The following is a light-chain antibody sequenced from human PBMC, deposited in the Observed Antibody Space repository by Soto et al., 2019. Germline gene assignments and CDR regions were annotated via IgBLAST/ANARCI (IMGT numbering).Light chain of an antibody. CDR2: GAS. J-gene: IGKJ1*01. Sequence: DMVLTQSPGTLSLSAGERATVSCRASQSVSSNYLAWYQQKPGQAPRLLIYGASTRATGVPDRFSGSGSGTDFTLTISRLEPEDFAVYHCQQYGSLSWTFGQGTKVDIK. CDR1: QSVSSNY. V-gene: IGKV3-20*01. CDR3: QQYGSLSWT.